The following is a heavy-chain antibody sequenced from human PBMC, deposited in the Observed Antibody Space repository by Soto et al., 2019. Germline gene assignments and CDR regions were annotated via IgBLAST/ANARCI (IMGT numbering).Heavy chain of an antibody. CDR2: ISAYNGKT. J-gene: IGHJ6*02. Sequence: ASVKVSCKGSGYTFTGYGISWVRLAPGQGLEWMGWISAYNGKTNYAQNVQGRVTMTTDTSTRTAYMDLRSLRSDDTAVYYCARGGDVNYYHGMDVWGQGTTVTVSS. CDR1: GYTFTGYG. D-gene: IGHD5-12*01. CDR3: ARGGDVNYYHGMDV. V-gene: IGHV1-18*01.